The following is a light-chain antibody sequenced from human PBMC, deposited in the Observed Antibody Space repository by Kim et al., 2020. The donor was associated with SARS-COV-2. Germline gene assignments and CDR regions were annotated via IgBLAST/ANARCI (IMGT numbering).Light chain of an antibody. CDR3: QSADSSGTSQ. V-gene: IGLV3-25*03. J-gene: IGLJ3*02. Sequence: SYELTQPPSVSVSPGQTARITCSGDALPKQYAYWYQQKPGQAPVLVIYKDSERPSGIPERFSGSSSGTTVTLTISGVQAEDEADYYCQSADSSGTSQFGGGTQLTVL. CDR2: KDS. CDR1: ALPKQY.